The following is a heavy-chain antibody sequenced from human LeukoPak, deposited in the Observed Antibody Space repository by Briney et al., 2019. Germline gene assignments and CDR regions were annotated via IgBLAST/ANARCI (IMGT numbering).Heavy chain of an antibody. D-gene: IGHD3-22*01. CDR2: INHSGST. Sequence: SETLSLTCAVYGGSFSGYYWSWIRQPPGKGLEWIGEINHSGSTNYNPSLKSRVTISVDTSKNQFSLKLSPVTAADTAVYYCARRPSFVSSGYYWGQGTLVTVSS. J-gene: IGHJ4*02. V-gene: IGHV4-34*01. CDR3: ARRPSFVSSGYY. CDR1: GGSFSGYY.